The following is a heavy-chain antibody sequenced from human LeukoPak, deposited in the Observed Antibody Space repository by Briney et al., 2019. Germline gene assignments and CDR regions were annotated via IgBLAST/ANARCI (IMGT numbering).Heavy chain of an antibody. V-gene: IGHV3-23*01. D-gene: IGHD5-24*01. Sequence: GGSLRLSCAASGFTFNSYAMSWVRQAPGQGLELVSAISGSGAITFYADSVKGRFTISRDNSKNTLYLQMNSLRAEDTALYYCAKDPRVLRDGFNVDYWGQGTLVTVSS. CDR3: AKDPRVLRDGFNVDY. J-gene: IGHJ4*02. CDR1: GFTFNSYA. CDR2: ISGSGAIT.